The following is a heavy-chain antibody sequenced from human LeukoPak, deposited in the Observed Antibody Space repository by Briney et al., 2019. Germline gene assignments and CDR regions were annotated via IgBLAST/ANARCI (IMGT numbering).Heavy chain of an antibody. CDR2: ISGSGGST. J-gene: IGHJ4*02. CDR3: AKVRGYDFWSGYSDYFDY. Sequence: GGSLRLSCAASGFTFSSYAMSWVRQAPGEGLEWVSAISGSGGSTYYADSVKGRFTISRDNSKNTLYLQMNSLRAEDTAEYYCAKVRGYDFWSGYSDYFDYWGQGTLVTVSS. V-gene: IGHV3-23*01. CDR1: GFTFSSYA. D-gene: IGHD3-3*01.